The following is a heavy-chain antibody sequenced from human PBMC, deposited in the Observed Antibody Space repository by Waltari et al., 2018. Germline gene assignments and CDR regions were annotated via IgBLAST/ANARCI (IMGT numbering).Heavy chain of an antibody. Sequence: VQLLESGGGLVQSGGSLRLSCAASGFTFRSYAMNWFRQAPGKGVEWVSVISGSGGSTDYADSVKGRFTISRDNSKNTLYLQMNNLRVEDTAVYYCASSLHGDYTQIWGRVFDYWGQGTLVTVSS. D-gene: IGHD4-17*01. V-gene: IGHV3-23*01. J-gene: IGHJ4*02. CDR3: ASSLHGDYTQIWGRVFDY. CDR2: ISGSGGST. CDR1: GFTFRSYA.